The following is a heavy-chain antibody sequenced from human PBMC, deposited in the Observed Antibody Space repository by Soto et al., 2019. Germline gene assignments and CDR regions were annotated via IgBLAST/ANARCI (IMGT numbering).Heavy chain of an antibody. D-gene: IGHD5-12*01. CDR3: ARDGWGDGYNYKGGFDY. J-gene: IGHJ4*02. Sequence: SETLSITCAVYGGSFSGYYWSWIRQPPGKGLEWIGEINHSGSTNYNPSLKRRVTISVDTSKNQFSLKLSSVTAADTAVYYCARDGWGDGYNYKGGFDYWGQGTLVTVSS. CDR2: INHSGST. CDR1: GGSFSGYY. V-gene: IGHV4-34*01.